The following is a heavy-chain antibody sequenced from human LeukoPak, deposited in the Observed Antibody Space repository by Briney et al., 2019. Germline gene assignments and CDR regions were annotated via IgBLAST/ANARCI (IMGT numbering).Heavy chain of an antibody. CDR2: IKSKRDGGTI. J-gene: IGHJ4*02. D-gene: IGHD2-15*01. CDR1: GFTFTNAW. V-gene: IGHV3-15*05. CDR3: TGNDAYSFARGY. Sequence: GGSLRLSCAGSGFTFTNAWMTWVRQAPGKGLVWVGLIKSKRDGGTIDYAAPVKGRFTLSRDDSENTVYLQMNSLKTEDTAVYYCTGNDAYSFARGYRGQGTLVTVSS.